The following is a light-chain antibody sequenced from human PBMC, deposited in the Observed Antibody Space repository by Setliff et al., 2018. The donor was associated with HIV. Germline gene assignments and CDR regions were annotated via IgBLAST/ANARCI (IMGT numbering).Light chain of an antibody. V-gene: IGKV4-1*01. CDR3: QQYYHTPFT. J-gene: IGKJ4*01. CDR1: QSVLHSSNNKNY. CDR2: WAS. Sequence: DIVMTQSPDSLAVSLGERATINCKSSQSVLHSSNNKNYLAWYQQKPGQPPKLLIYWASTRESGVPDRFSGSGSGTDFALTISSLQAEDVAVYYCQQYYHTPFTFGGETKVDIK.